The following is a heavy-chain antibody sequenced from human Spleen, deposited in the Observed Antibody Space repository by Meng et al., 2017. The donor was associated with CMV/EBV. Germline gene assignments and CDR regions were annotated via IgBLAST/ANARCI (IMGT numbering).Heavy chain of an antibody. CDR1: GFTFSSYS. V-gene: IGHV3-21*01. D-gene: IGHD6-13*01. CDR3: ASLLPSSWYATYGMDV. J-gene: IGHJ6*02. CDR2: ISSSSSYI. Sequence: GGSLRLSCAASGFTFSSYSMNWVRQAPGKGLEWVSSISSSSSYIYYADSVKGRFTISRDNAKNSLYLQMNSLRAEDTAVYYCASLLPSSWYATYGMDVWGQGTTVTVSS.